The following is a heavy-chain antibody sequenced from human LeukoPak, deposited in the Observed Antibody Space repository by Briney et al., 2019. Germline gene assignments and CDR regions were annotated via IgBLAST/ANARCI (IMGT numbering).Heavy chain of an antibody. V-gene: IGHV4-39*01. Sequence: PSETLPLTCTVSGAAISRIRCLRVWTGHPPGWVREWIGSGIFSGTTYYNPSLKSRVTISIDTSKNQFSLRLSSVTAADTAVYYCARHEEEDGYNAKTPDYWGQGALVTVSS. D-gene: IGHD5-24*01. CDR2: GIFSGTT. CDR1: GAAISRIRCL. J-gene: IGHJ4*02. CDR3: ARHEEEDGYNAKTPDY.